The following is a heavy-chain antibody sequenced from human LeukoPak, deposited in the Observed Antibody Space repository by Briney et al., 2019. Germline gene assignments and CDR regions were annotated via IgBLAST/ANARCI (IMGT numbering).Heavy chain of an antibody. J-gene: IGHJ4*02. V-gene: IGHV4-34*01. CDR1: GGSFSGYY. CDR3: ARGAGITQNDYGDLLCY. D-gene: IGHD4-17*01. Sequence: SETLSLTCAVYGGSFSGYYWSWIRQPPGKGLEWIGEINHSGSTNYNPSLKSRVTISVDTSKNQFSLKLSSVTAADTAVYYCARGAGITQNDYGDLLCYWGQGTLVTVSS. CDR2: INHSGST.